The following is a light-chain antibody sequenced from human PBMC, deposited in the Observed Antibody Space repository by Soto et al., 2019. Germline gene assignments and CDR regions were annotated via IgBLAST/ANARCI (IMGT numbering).Light chain of an antibody. V-gene: IGKV1-5*03. J-gene: IGKJ1*01. CDR3: QHYNSYSEA. CDR2: KAS. CDR1: QTISSW. Sequence: DIQMTQSPSTLSGTVVDRVTITCRASQTISSWLAWYQQKPGKDPKLLIYKASNLKSGVPSRFSGSGSGTEFTLTISSLQPDDFATYYCQHYNSYSEAFGQGTKVDI.